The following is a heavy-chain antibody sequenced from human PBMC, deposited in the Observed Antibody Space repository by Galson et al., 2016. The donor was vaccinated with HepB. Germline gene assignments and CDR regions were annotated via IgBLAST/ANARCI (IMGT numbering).Heavy chain of an antibody. J-gene: IGHJ3*02. CDR2: ISSSSSSTI. D-gene: IGHD3-16*01. CDR3: ARDGGIPGAAFDI. CDR1: GFTFSSYS. V-gene: IGHV3-48*02. Sequence: SLRLSCAASGFTFSSYSMNWVRQAPGKGLEWVSYISSSSSSTIYYADSVKGRFTISRDNAKNSLYLQMNSLRDEDTAVYYCARDGGIPGAAFDIWGQGTMVTVSS.